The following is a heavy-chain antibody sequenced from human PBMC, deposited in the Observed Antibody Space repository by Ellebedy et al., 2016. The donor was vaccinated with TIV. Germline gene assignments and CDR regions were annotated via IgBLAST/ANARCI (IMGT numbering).Heavy chain of an antibody. D-gene: IGHD6-13*01. CDR1: GFTFSSYS. CDR3: ARDQYSSSWYLSNYYYYYGMDV. V-gene: IGHV3-21*01. Sequence: GGSLRLSCSASGFTFSSYSMNWVRQAPGKGLEWVSSISSSSSYIYYADSVKGRFTISRDNAKNSLYLQMNSLRAEDTAVYYCARDQYSSSWYLSNYYYYYGMDVWGQGTTVTVSS. CDR2: ISSSSSYI. J-gene: IGHJ6*02.